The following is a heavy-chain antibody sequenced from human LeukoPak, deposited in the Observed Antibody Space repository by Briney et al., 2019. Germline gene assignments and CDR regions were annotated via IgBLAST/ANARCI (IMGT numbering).Heavy chain of an antibody. D-gene: IGHD6-6*01. V-gene: IGHV1-2*02. J-gene: IGHJ6*03. CDR2: INPNSGGT. Sequence: ASVKVSCKASGYTFTGYYMQGVRQAPGQGLEWMGWINPNSGGTNYAQKFQGRVTMTRDTSISTAYMELSRLRSDDTAVYYCARDPSQSYYTDVWGKGTTVIVSS. CDR1: GYTFTGYY. CDR3: ARDPSQSYYTDV.